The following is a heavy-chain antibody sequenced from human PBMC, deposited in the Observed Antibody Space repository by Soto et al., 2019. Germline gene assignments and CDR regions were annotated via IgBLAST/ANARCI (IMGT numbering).Heavy chain of an antibody. V-gene: IGHV3-21*01. J-gene: IGHJ6*02. CDR1: GFTFSSYS. Sequence: GGSLRLSCAASGFTFSSYSMNWVRQAPGKGLEWVSSMISSSSYIYYADSVKGGFTISRDNAKNSLYLQMNSLRAEDTAVYYCASLGYCSSTSCYGYGMGVWGQGTTVTVSS. CDR2: MISSSSYI. D-gene: IGHD2-2*01. CDR3: ASLGYCSSTSCYGYGMGV.